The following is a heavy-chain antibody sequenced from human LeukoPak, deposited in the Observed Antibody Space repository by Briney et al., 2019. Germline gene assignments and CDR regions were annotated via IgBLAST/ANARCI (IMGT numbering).Heavy chain of an antibody. J-gene: IGHJ2*01. V-gene: IGHV4-59*08. D-gene: IGHD5-24*01. CDR1: GGSISSYY. Sequence: PSETLSLTCTVSGGSISSYYWSWIRQPPGKGLEWIGYIYYSGSTNYNPSLKSRVTISVDTSKNQFSLKLSSVTAADTAVYYCARHATPYARYGYNFRYFDLWGRGTLVTVSS. CDR3: ARHATPYARYGYNFRYFDL. CDR2: IYYSGST.